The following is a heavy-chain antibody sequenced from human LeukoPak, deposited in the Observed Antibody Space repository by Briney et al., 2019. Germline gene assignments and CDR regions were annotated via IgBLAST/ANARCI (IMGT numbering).Heavy chain of an antibody. D-gene: IGHD2/OR15-2a*01. Sequence: GGSLRLSCAASGFTFNNYAMNWVRQAPGKGLEWVSSISGSGGSTYYADSVKGRFTISRDNSKNTLYLQMNSLRVEDTAVYYCATRSYFGGQGTLVTVSS. CDR2: ISGSGGST. CDR1: GFTFNNYA. V-gene: IGHV3-23*01. J-gene: IGHJ4*02. CDR3: ATRSYF.